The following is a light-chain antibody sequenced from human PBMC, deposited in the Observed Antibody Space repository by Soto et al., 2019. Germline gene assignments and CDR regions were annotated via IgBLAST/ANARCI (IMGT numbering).Light chain of an antibody. Sequence: QSVLTQPPSVSGAPGQRVTISCTGSSSNIGAGYDVHWYQQLPGTAPKLLIYGDIIRPSGVPDRFSGSKSGTSASLAFTGLQAEDEADYYCQSYDSSLSGSVFGGGTKVTVL. V-gene: IGLV1-40*01. CDR2: GDI. CDR1: SSNIGAGYD. CDR3: QSYDSSLSGSV. J-gene: IGLJ3*02.